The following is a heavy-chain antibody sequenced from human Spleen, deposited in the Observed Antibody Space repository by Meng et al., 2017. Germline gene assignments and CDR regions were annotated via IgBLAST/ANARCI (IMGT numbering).Heavy chain of an antibody. CDR2: INPKSGDT. D-gene: IGHD6-25*01. J-gene: IGHJ4*02. CDR1: GYPFPDYW. CDR3: ARDEDISAAGKLFGDY. V-gene: IGHV1-2*06. Sequence: VQRVPPGAGGKQPGALVKVSCKAPGYPFPDYWLTWVLRAPGSGLEWMGRINPKSGDTHYAQRFQGRVTMTGDTSISTAYMELSGLRSDDTAMYYCARDEDISAAGKLFGDYWGQGTLVTVSS.